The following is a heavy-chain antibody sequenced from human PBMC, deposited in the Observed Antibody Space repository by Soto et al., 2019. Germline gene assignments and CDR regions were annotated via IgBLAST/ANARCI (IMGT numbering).Heavy chain of an antibody. CDR2: IYSGGST. CDR3: ARVGGCSGGSCLLGWFDYYYMDV. J-gene: IGHJ6*03. Sequence: GGSLRLSCAASGFTVSSNYMSWVRQAPGKGLEWVSVIYSGGSTYYADSVKGRFTISRDNSKNTLYLQMNSLRAEDTAVCYCARVGGCSGGSCLLGWFDYYYMDVWGKGTTVTVSS. CDR1: GFTVSSNY. V-gene: IGHV3-66*01. D-gene: IGHD2-15*01.